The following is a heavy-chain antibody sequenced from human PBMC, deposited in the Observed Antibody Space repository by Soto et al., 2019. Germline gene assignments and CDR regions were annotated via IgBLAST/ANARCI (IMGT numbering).Heavy chain of an antibody. Sequence: QITLKESGPTLVKPTQTLTLTCTFSGFSLSTSGVGVVWIRQPPGKALEWLGIIYWDDDKRYRPSLKSRLTXTXDXXKIQVVLTMPNMDPVDTGTYYCAHNLVAGTSWFDPWGQGTLVTVSS. CDR3: AHNLVAGTSWFDP. J-gene: IGHJ5*02. CDR2: IYWDDDK. D-gene: IGHD6-19*01. V-gene: IGHV2-5*02. CDR1: GFSLSTSGVG.